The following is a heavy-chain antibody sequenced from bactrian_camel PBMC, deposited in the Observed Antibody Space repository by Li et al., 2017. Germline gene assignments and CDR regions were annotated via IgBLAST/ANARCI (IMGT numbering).Heavy chain of an antibody. CDR2: IGSSGST. D-gene: IGHD6*01. Sequence: HVQLVESGGGPAQAGGSLRLSCAFSGYTYSGLCMGWFRQAPGKEREGVAIIGSSGSTGYADFVKGRFTISRDSAKKTLYLRMNRLNAEDTDRYYCAASTLPCGSRFFGQMIDRGYWAQGTQVTVS. J-gene: IGHJ6*01. CDR1: GYTYSGLC. CDR3: AASTLPCGSRFFGQMIDRGY. V-gene: IGHV3S57*01.